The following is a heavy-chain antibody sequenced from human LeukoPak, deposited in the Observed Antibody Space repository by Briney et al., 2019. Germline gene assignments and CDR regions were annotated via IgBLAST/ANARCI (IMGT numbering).Heavy chain of an antibody. Sequence: PGGSLRLSCAASGFTFSSYWMSWVRQAPGKGLVWVSRINSDGSSTSYADSVKGRFTISRDNAKNTLYLQMNSLRAEDTAVYYCASLDIVVVPAATDYWGQGTLVTVSS. CDR3: ASLDIVVVPAATDY. D-gene: IGHD2-2*03. J-gene: IGHJ4*02. V-gene: IGHV3-74*01. CDR1: GFTFSSYW. CDR2: INSDGSST.